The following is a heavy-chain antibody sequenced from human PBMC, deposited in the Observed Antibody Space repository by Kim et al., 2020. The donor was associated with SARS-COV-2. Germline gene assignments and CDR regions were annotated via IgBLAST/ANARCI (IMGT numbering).Heavy chain of an antibody. V-gene: IGHV3-15*01. Sequence: GGSLRLSCAASGFTFSNAWMSWVRQAPGKGLEWVGRIKSKTDGGTTDYAAPVKGRFTISRDDSKNTLYLQMNSLKTEDTAVYYCTTEIYDFWIGYYGDYYYYYGMDVWGQGTTVTVSS. D-gene: IGHD3-3*01. CDR3: TTEIYDFWIGYYGDYYYYYGMDV. CDR1: GFTFSNAW. CDR2: IKSKTDGGTT. J-gene: IGHJ6*02.